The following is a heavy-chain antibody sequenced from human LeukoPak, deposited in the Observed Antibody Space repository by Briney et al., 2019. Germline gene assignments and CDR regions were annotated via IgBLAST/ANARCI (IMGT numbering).Heavy chain of an antibody. CDR2: IWYDGSNK. D-gene: IGHD3-9*01. V-gene: IGHV3-33*01. CDR1: GFTFSNYG. Sequence: PGGSLRLSCAASGFTFSNYGMHWVRQAPGKGLEWVAVIWYDGSNKYYADSVKGRFTISRDNSKNTLYLQMNSLRAEDTAVYYCARDYDILTGYPNYFDYWGQGTLVTVSS. J-gene: IGHJ4*02. CDR3: ARDYDILTGYPNYFDY.